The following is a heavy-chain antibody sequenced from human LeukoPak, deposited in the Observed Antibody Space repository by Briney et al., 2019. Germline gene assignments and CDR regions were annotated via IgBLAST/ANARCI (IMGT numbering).Heavy chain of an antibody. D-gene: IGHD3-22*01. CDR3: ARDGSGYYDSSGYYYFDY. V-gene: IGHV4-59*01. CDR2: IYYSGST. CDR1: GGSISSYY. Sequence: SETLSLTCTVSGGSISSYYWSWIRQPPGKGLEWIGYIYYSGSTNYNPSLKSRVTISVDTSKNQFSLKLSSVTAADTAVSYCARDGSGYYDSSGYYYFDYWGQGTLVTVSS. J-gene: IGHJ4*02.